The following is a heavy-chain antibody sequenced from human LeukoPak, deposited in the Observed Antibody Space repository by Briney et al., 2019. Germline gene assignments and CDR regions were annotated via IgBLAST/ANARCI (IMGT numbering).Heavy chain of an antibody. CDR2: IRYDGSNK. V-gene: IGHV3-30*02. J-gene: IGHJ3*02. D-gene: IGHD3-10*01. Sequence: GGSLRLSCAASGFTFSSYDIHWVRQAPGKGLEWVAFIRYDGSNKYYADSVKGRFTISRDNSKNRLFLQMNSLRGEDTAVYYCAKDAPMAFDAFDIWGQGTMVTVSS. CDR3: AKDAPMAFDAFDI. CDR1: GFTFSSYD.